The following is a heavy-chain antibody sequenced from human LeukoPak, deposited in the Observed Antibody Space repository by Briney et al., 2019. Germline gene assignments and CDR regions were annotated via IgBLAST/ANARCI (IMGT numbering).Heavy chain of an antibody. D-gene: IGHD6-19*01. J-gene: IGHJ4*02. CDR3: ARGGSLGY. CDR1: GFTFSSYE. Sequence: GGSLRLSCAGSGFTFSSYEMNWVRQAPGKGLEWVSKISSSGSAIYYADSVKGRFTISRDNAKSTLYLQMNSLRAEDTAVYYCARGGSLGYWGQGTLVTVAT. CDR2: ISSSGSAI. V-gene: IGHV3-48*03.